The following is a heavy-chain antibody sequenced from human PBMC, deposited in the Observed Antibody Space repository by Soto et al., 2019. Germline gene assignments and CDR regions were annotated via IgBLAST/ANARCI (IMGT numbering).Heavy chain of an antibody. CDR2: ISGGGGGTI. Sequence: GGSLRLSCAASGFTFSSYSMSWVRQAPGKGLEWVSSISGGGGGTIYSADSVKCRFTISRDNSKNTLYLQMNSLRVEDTAVYYCAKARDSGSYRPFDHWGPGTLSPSPQ. CDR1: GFTFSSYS. CDR3: AKARDSGSYRPFDH. D-gene: IGHD3-22*01. J-gene: IGHJ4*02. V-gene: IGHV3-23*01.